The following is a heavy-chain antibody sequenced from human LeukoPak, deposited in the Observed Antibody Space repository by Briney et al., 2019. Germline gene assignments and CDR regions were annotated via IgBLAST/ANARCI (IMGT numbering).Heavy chain of an antibody. CDR3: ARQFRDSSGYYSYYFDY. J-gene: IGHJ4*02. CDR2: IYPGDSDT. V-gene: IGHV5-51*01. CDR1: GYSFTSYG. D-gene: IGHD3-22*01. Sequence: KPGGPLKIPCKGSGYSFTSYGIGWVRQIPGKGREWLRIIYPGDSDTRYSPSFQGQVTISADKSISTAYLQWSSLKASDTAMYYCARQFRDSSGYYSYYFDYWGQGTLVTVSS.